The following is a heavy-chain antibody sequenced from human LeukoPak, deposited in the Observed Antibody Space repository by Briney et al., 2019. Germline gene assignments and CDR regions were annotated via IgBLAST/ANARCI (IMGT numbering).Heavy chain of an antibody. CDR3: TRLFLERSQNHDY. V-gene: IGHV1-2*02. CDR2: IDPKSGGT. J-gene: IGHJ4*02. CDR1: GYTFTDYY. Sequence: ASVTVSCKASGYTFTDYYIHWVRQAPGQGLEWMGWIDPKSGGTRYAQKFQGRVTMTRDTSISTAYMELSRLSSDDTAVFYCTRLFLERSQNHDYWGQGTLVTVSS. D-gene: IGHD3-3*01.